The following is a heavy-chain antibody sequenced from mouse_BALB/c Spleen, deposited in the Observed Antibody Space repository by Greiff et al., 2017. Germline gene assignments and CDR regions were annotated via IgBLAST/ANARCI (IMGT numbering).Heavy chain of an antibody. CDR1: GYTFTDYN. Sequence: EVQLQQSGPELVKPGASVKISCKASGYTFTDYNMHWVKQSHGKSLEWIGYIYPYNGGTGYNQKFKSKATLTVDNSSSTAYMELRSLTSEDSAVYYCARGYRWFAYWGQGTLVTVSA. CDR2: IYPYNGGT. V-gene: IGHV1S29*02. CDR3: ARGYRWFAY. J-gene: IGHJ3*01.